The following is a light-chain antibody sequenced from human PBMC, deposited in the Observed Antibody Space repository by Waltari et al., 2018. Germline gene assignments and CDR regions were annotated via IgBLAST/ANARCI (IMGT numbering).Light chain of an antibody. V-gene: IGLV2-23*02. J-gene: IGLJ2*01. Sequence: QSALTQPASVSGSPGQSTPIPCTGTSSAVGGYNLVPWYQQPPGKAPKFIIYEVTKRPSGVSNRFSGSKSGNTASLTISGLQAEDEADYYCCSFAGSATSVVFGGGTKLTVL. CDR2: EVT. CDR1: SSAVGGYNL. CDR3: CSFAGSATSVV.